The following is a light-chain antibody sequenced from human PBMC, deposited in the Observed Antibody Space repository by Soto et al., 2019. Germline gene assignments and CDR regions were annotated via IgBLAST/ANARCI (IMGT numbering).Light chain of an antibody. CDR3: QQYNNWPQT. CDR1: QSVSNN. V-gene: IGKV3-15*01. Sequence: VMKHSSVFLSLTQGEIPTLPCRLSQSVSNNYLAWYQQKPGQAPRLLIYNALTRATGIPARFSGSGSGTEFTLTISSLQSEDFAEYHCQQYNNWPQTFGQGTNVDIK. J-gene: IGKJ1*01. CDR2: NAL.